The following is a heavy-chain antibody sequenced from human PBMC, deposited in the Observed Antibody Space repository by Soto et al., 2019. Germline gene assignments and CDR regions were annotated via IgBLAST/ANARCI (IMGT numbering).Heavy chain of an antibody. Sequence: KASETLSLTCTVSGGSISSYYWSWIRQPAGKGLEWIGYVYHTGRTSYNPSLKSRVSISMDTSKNQFSLNLDSVTAADTAVYFCARDFAYFDSWGQGTLVTVSS. J-gene: IGHJ4*02. CDR3: ARDFAYFDS. V-gene: IGHV4-59*01. CDR1: GGSISSYY. D-gene: IGHD3-3*01. CDR2: VYHTGRT.